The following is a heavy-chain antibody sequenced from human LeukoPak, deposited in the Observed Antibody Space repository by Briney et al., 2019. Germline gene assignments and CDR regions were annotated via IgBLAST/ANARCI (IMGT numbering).Heavy chain of an antibody. Sequence: SETLSLTCTVSGGSVSSGSYYGGWIRQPPGKGLEWIWYIYYSGSTNYNPSLKSRVTISVDTSKNQFSLKLSSVTAADTAVYYCAREEVAAAGFDYWGQGTLVTVSS. CDR2: IYYSGST. J-gene: IGHJ4*02. CDR3: AREEVAAAGFDY. V-gene: IGHV4-61*01. CDR1: GGSVSSGSYY. D-gene: IGHD6-13*01.